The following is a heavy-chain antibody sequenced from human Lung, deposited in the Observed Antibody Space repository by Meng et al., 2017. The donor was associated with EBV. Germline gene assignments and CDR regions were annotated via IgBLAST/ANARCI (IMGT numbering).Heavy chain of an antibody. V-gene: IGHV1-2*06. CDR2: INPNSGGT. D-gene: IGHD1-14*01. Sequence: QVQLVQSGAEVKKPGASVKVSCKASGYTFTDYYMHWVRQAPGQGLEWMGRINPNSGGTHYAQKFQGRVTMTRDTSITTAYMELSRLRSDDTAVYYCARDLPGGTKGTWLDLWGQGTLVTVSS. J-gene: IGHJ5*02. CDR3: ARDLPGGTKGTWLDL. CDR1: GYTFTDYY.